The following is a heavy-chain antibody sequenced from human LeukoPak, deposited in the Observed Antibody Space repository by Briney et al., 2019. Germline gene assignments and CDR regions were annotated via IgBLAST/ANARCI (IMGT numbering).Heavy chain of an antibody. CDR1: GGSISSYY. Sequence: SETLSLTCTVSGGSISSYYWSWIRQPPGQGLEWFGYIYDSGTTNYNPSLKSRVTISVDTSKNQFSLKLSSVTAADTAVYYCARKGRLLWFGERNFVFRSNENWFDPWGQGTLVTVSS. CDR3: ARKGRLLWFGERNFVFRSNENWFDP. CDR2: IYDSGTT. V-gene: IGHV4-59*12. D-gene: IGHD3-10*01. J-gene: IGHJ5*02.